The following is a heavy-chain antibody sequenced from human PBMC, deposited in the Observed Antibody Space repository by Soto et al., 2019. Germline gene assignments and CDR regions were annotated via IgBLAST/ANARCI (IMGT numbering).Heavy chain of an antibody. CDR2: IYKNGRT. D-gene: IGHD3-22*01. CDR3: ARAPYDRSGYPWFDY. Sequence: SETLSLTCTVSGGSVSSGSFYWNWIRQPPGKGLEWIAYIYKNGRTNSNPSLKSRVTISVDTSKNQFSLKLSSVTAADTAVYYCARAPYDRSGYPWFDYWGQGTPVT. CDR1: GGSVSSGSFY. V-gene: IGHV4-61*01. J-gene: IGHJ4*02.